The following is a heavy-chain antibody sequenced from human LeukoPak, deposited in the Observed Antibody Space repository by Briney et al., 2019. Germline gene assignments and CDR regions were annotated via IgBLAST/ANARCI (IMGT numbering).Heavy chain of an antibody. V-gene: IGHV3-23*01. CDR3: AKDLRWYYDTTGYYSFDY. CDR1: GFTFGTYA. D-gene: IGHD3-22*01. J-gene: IGHJ4*02. CDR2: ISGSGDST. Sequence: GGSLRLSCAASGFTFGTYAMSWVRQAPGKGLEWVSSISGSGDSTYYADSVKGRFTISRDNSKKTLSLQMNTLRAEDTAIYYCAKDLRWYYDTTGYYSFDYWGQGTLVTVSS.